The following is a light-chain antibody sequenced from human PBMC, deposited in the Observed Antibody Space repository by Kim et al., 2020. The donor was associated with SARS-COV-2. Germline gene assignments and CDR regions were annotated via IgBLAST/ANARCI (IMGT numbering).Light chain of an antibody. Sequence: ALRRPVRITGQGDSLRSYDASWYQQKPGQAPVLVIYDENNRPSGIPDRFSAASSGNTASLTITGAQAEDEADYYCNSRDSSGNSYFFGTGTKVTVL. V-gene: IGLV3-19*01. CDR1: SLRSYD. CDR2: DEN. CDR3: NSRDSSGNSYF. J-gene: IGLJ1*01.